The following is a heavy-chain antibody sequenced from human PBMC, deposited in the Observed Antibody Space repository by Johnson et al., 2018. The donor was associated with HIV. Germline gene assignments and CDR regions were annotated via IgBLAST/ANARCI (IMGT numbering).Heavy chain of an antibody. V-gene: IGHV3-30*04. CDR2: ISYDASNK. J-gene: IGHJ3*02. D-gene: IGHD6-25*01. CDR3: AKEAADDAFDI. Sequence: VQLVESGGGVVQPGRSLRLSCAASGFTFSSYAMHWVRQAPGKGLEWVAVISYDASNKYYADSVKGRFTISIDNSKKTLYLQMNILRAEDTGVYYCAKEAADDAFDIWGQGTMVTVSS. CDR1: GFTFSSYA.